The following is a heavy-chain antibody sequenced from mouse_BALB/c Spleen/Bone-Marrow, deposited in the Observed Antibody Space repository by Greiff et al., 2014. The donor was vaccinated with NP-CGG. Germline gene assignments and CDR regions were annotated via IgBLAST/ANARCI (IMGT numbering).Heavy chain of an antibody. CDR3: ARDDYYAMDY. CDR2: IRNKANGYTT. CDR1: GFTFTDYY. J-gene: IGHJ4*01. V-gene: IGHV7-3*02. Sequence: DVQLVESGGGLVQPGGSLRLSCATSGFTFTDYYMSWVRQPPGKALEWLGSIRNKANGYTTEYSASVKGRFTISRDNSQSILYLQMNTLRAEDSATYYCARDDYYAMDYWGQGTSVTVSS.